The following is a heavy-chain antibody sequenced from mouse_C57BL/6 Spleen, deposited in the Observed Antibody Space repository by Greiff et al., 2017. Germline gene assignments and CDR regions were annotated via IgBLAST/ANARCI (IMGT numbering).Heavy chain of an antibody. CDR2: ISYDGSN. D-gene: IGHD4-1*01. CDR1: GYSITSGYY. Sequence: EVKLVESGPGLVKPSQSLSLTCSVTGYSITSGYYWNWIRQFPGNKLEWMGYISYDGSNNYNPSLKNRISITRDTSKNQFFLKLNSVTTEDTATYYCAREVGLDYFDYWGQGTTLTVSS. CDR3: AREVGLDYFDY. V-gene: IGHV3-6*01. J-gene: IGHJ2*01.